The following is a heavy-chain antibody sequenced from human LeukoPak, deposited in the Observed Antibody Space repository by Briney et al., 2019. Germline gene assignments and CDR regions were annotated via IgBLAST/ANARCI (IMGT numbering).Heavy chain of an antibody. CDR3: AREEDNADEYLREDY. Sequence: GGSLRLSCTASGLPFSSYWMSWVRQAPGKGPEWVANIKQDGSEQNYVDSVKGRFTISRDNARNPLYLQMDSLRAEDTAVYYCAREEDNADEYLREDYWGQGTLVTVSS. V-gene: IGHV3-7*01. CDR1: GLPFSSYW. J-gene: IGHJ4*02. D-gene: IGHD2-15*01. CDR2: IKQDGSEQ.